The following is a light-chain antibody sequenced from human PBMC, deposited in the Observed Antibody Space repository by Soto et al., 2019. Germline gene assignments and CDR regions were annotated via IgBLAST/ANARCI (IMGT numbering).Light chain of an antibody. V-gene: IGLV1-44*01. Sequence: QSALTQPPSASGTPGQRVTISCSGSSSNIGSNTVNWDQQLPGTAPKLLIYSNNQRPSGVPDRFSGSKSGTSASLAISGLQSEDEADYYCAAWDDSLNGVVFGGGTKLTVL. CDR3: AAWDDSLNGVV. CDR2: SNN. J-gene: IGLJ2*01. CDR1: SSNIGSNT.